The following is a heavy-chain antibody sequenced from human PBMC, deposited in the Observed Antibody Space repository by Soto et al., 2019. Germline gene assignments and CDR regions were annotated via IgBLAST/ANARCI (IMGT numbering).Heavy chain of an antibody. CDR3: ARHIWESGVVVVAATPYNWFDP. J-gene: IGHJ5*02. D-gene: IGHD2-15*01. V-gene: IGHV4-39*01. Sequence: SETLSLTCTVSGGSISSSSYYWGWIRQPPGKGLEWIGSIYYSGSTYYNPSLKSRVTISVDTSKNQFSLKLSSVTAADTAVYYCARHIWESGVVVVAATPYNWFDPWGQGTLVTVSS. CDR1: GGSISSSSYY. CDR2: IYYSGST.